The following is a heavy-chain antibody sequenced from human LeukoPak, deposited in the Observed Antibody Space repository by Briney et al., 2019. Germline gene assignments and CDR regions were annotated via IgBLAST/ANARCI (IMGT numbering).Heavy chain of an antibody. J-gene: IGHJ4*02. CDR2: IRYDGSNK. D-gene: IGHD6-19*01. V-gene: IGHV3-30*02. CDR3: ARGAVAYYYFDN. CDR1: GFTFSSYV. Sequence: GGSLRLSCAASGFTFSSYVMHWVRQAPGKGLEWVAFIRYDGSNKYYADSVKGRFTISRDNSKNTLYLQMNNLRAADTAVYYCARGAVAYYYFDNWGQGTLVTVSS.